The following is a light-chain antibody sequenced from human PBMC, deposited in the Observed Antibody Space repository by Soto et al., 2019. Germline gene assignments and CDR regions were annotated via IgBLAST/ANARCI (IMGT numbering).Light chain of an antibody. J-gene: IGKJ4*01. CDR3: QQRSTWPLT. Sequence: EIVLTQSPGTLSLSPVERATLSCRASQSISSSYLAWYQQKPGQAPRLLIYDASNRATGIPARFSGSGSGTDFSLTISSLEPEDFAVYYCQQRSTWPLTFGGGTKVDIK. V-gene: IGKV3D-20*02. CDR1: QSISSSY. CDR2: DAS.